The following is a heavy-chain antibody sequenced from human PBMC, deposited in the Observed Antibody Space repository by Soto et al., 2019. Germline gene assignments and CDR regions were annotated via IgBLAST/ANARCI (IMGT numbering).Heavy chain of an antibody. Sequence: EVQLLESGGGLVQPGGSLRLSCAASGFPFTHYDMTWVRQAPGKGLEWVAAISEDGGTTYYADSVKGRFTISRDNSKNTTFLQVNSLSAEDTAEFYCATDRTRVTGPTYWGQGVVVTVSS. J-gene: IGHJ4*02. CDR1: GFPFTHYD. CDR3: ATDRTRVTGPTY. D-gene: IGHD3-10*01. V-gene: IGHV3-23*01. CDR2: ISEDGGTT.